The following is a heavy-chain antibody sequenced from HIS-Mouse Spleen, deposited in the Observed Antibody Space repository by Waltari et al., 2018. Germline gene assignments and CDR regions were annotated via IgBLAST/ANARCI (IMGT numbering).Heavy chain of an antibody. CDR2: INPNSGCT. D-gene: IGHD3-22*01. J-gene: IGHJ4*02. Sequence: QVQLVQSGAEVKKPGASVKVSCKASGYTFTGYYMHWVRQAPGQGLEWMGWINPNSGCTNYAQKVQGRVTMTRDTSISTAYMELSRLRSDDTAVYYCASSGPYDSSGYALDYWGQGTLVTVSS. CDR3: ASSGPYDSSGYALDY. CDR1: GYTFTGYY. V-gene: IGHV1-2*02.